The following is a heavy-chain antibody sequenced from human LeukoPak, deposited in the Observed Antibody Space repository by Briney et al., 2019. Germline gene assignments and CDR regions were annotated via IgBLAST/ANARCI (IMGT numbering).Heavy chain of an antibody. Sequence: SETLSLTCTVSVGSISSSNYYWGWIRQPPGKGLEWIASMYYSGSTFYNPSLESRVTISVDTSKNQFSLRLSSVTAADTAVYYCASLRSLMTLAGLDSWGQGTLVTVSS. V-gene: IGHV4-39*01. CDR3: ASLRSLMTLAGLDS. CDR2: MYYSGST. J-gene: IGHJ4*02. D-gene: IGHD6-19*01. CDR1: VGSISSSNYY.